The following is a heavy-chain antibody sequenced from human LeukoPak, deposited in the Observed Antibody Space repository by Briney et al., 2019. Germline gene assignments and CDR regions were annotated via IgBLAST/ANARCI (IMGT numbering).Heavy chain of an antibody. J-gene: IGHJ6*03. Sequence: PGGSLRLSCAASGFTFSSYGTHWVRQAPGKGLEWVAFIRYDGSNKYYADSVKGRFTISRDNSKNSLYLQMNSLRAEDTAVYYCARRSDYYDSSGYWNNYYYYYMDVWGKGTTVTVSS. CDR3: ARRSDYYDSSGYWNNYYYYYMDV. CDR2: IRYDGSNK. D-gene: IGHD3-22*01. V-gene: IGHV3-30*02. CDR1: GFTFSSYG.